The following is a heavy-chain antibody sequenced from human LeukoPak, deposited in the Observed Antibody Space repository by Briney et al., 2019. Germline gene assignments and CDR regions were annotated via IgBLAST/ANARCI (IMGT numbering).Heavy chain of an antibody. CDR3: ARLKRGYSYGYLYYYMDV. J-gene: IGHJ6*03. CDR2: IYSGGST. Sequence: AGGSLRLSCAASGFTVSSNYMSWVRQAPGKGLEWVSVIYSGGSTYYADSVKGRFTISRDNSKNTLYLQMNSLRAEDTAVYYCARLKRGYSYGYLYYYMDVWGKGTTVTVSS. D-gene: IGHD5-18*01. CDR1: GFTVSSNY. V-gene: IGHV3-53*01.